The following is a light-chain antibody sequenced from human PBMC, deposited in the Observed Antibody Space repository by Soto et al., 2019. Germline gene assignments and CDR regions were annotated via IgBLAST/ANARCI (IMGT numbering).Light chain of an antibody. CDR2: HVS. J-gene: IGLJ1*01. CDR1: SSDVGAYDY. V-gene: IGLV2-11*01. Sequence: QSALTQPRSVSGSPGQSVTISCTGTSSDVGAYDYVSRYQQHPGKAPKLLIYHVSKRPSGVPDRFSGSKSGNTASLTISGLQAEDEADYYCCTDAGSYKAFGIGTKVTVL. CDR3: CTDAGSYKA.